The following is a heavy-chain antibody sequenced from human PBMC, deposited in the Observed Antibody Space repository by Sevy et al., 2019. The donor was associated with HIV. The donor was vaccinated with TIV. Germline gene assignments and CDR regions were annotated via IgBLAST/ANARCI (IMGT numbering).Heavy chain of an antibody. Sequence: GGSLGLSCAASGFTFSSYGMHWVRQAPGKGLEWVAVISYDGSNKYYADSVKGRFTISRDNSKNTLYLQMNSLRAEDTAVYYCAKAYVDTAMVTGDYWGQGTLVTVSS. CDR3: AKAYVDTAMVTGDY. V-gene: IGHV3-30*18. CDR2: ISYDGSNK. J-gene: IGHJ4*02. CDR1: GFTFSSYG. D-gene: IGHD5-18*01.